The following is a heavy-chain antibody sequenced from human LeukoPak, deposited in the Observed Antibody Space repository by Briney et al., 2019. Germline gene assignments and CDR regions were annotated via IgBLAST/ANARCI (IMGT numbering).Heavy chain of an antibody. CDR1: GYTFTSYD. J-gene: IGHJ5*02. D-gene: IGHD4-17*01. CDR3: AREQMTTVTTNWFDP. CDR2: MNPNSGNT. V-gene: IGHV1-8*01. Sequence: ASVKVSCKASGYTFTSYDINWVRQATGQGLEWMGWMNPNSGNTGYAQKFQGRVTMTRNTSISTAYMELSSLRSEDTAVYYCAREQMTTVTTNWFDPWGQGTLVTVSS.